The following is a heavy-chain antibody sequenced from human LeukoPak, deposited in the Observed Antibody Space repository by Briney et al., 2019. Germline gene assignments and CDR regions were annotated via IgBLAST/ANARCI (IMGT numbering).Heavy chain of an antibody. CDR3: ARPSRYCSSTSCPPDAFDI. Sequence: ASVKVSCKASGCTFTSYAFRWVRQAPGQGLEWMGWISAYNGNTNYAQNLQGRVTMTTDTSTSTAYMELSSLRSEDTAVYYCARPSRYCSSTSCPPDAFDIWGQGTMVTVSS. J-gene: IGHJ3*02. V-gene: IGHV1-18*01. CDR1: GCTFTSYA. D-gene: IGHD2-2*01. CDR2: ISAYNGNT.